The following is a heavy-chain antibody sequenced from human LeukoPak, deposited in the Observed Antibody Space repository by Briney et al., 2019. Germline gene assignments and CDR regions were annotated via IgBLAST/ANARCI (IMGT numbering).Heavy chain of an antibody. Sequence: PSETLSLTCTVSGGSISSYYWSWIRQPAGKGLEWIGRIYTSGSTNYNPSLKSRVTMSVDTSKNQFSLKLSSVTAADTAVYYCAPLLVTSRAGKAWFDPWGQGTLVTVSS. D-gene: IGHD6-19*01. CDR1: GGSISSYY. CDR3: APLLVTSRAGKAWFDP. CDR2: IYTSGST. J-gene: IGHJ5*02. V-gene: IGHV4-4*07.